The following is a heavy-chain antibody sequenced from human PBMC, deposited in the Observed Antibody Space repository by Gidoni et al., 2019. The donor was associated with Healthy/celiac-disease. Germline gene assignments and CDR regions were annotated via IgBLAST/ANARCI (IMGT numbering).Heavy chain of an antibody. CDR3: ASNRFCGGDCLYYYYYGMDV. CDR2: ISSSSSYI. V-gene: IGHV3-21*01. Sequence: EVQLVESGGGLVQPGGSLRLSCAASGFPFSSYSMNWVRQAPGKGLEWVSSISSSSSYIYYADSVKGRFTISRDNAKNSLYLQMNSLRAEDTAVYYCASNRFCGGDCLYYYYYGMDVWGQGTTVTVSS. J-gene: IGHJ6*02. CDR1: GFPFSSYS. D-gene: IGHD2-21*02.